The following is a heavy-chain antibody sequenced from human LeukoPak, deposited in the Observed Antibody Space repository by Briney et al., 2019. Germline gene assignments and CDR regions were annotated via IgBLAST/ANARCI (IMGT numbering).Heavy chain of an antibody. CDR3: ARLADTTS. CDR1: GYPFTDYW. V-gene: IGHV5-51*01. J-gene: IGHJ5*02. D-gene: IGHD1-26*01. CDR2: IYPGDCDT. Sequence: GESLKISCKGSGYPFTDYWIAWVRQMPGQGLEWMGIIYPGDCDTRYSPSFQGQVTISADKSTPTASLQWSSLKASDTAMYFWARLADTTSWGQGTLVTVSS.